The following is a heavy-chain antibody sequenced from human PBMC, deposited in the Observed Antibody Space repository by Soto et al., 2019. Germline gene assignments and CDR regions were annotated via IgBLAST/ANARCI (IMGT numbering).Heavy chain of an antibody. CDR1: GGSISSGGYF. D-gene: IGHD6-19*01. CDR2: IYYDGST. Sequence: PSETLSLTCTVSGGSISSGGYFWTWIRQHPGKGLEYIGYIYYDGSTYYNPSLKSRVTISLATSKNQFSLKLSSVTAADTAVYYCARESGYNSGCLDYWGQGTLVTVSS. CDR3: ARESGYNSGCLDY. V-gene: IGHV4-31*03. J-gene: IGHJ4*02.